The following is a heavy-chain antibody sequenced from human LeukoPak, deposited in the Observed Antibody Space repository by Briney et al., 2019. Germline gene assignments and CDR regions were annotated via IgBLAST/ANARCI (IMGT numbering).Heavy chain of an antibody. J-gene: IGHJ4*02. CDR2: IRSKAYGGTT. CDR3: TRGLRTMIVVVILFDY. D-gene: IGHD3-22*01. CDR1: GGSISSYY. Sequence: LSLTCTVSGGSISSYYWSWVRQAPGKGLEWVGFIRSKAYGGTTEYAASVKGRFTISRDDSKSIAYLQMNSLKTEDTAVYYCTRGLRTMIVVVILFDYWGQGTLVTVSS. V-gene: IGHV3-49*04.